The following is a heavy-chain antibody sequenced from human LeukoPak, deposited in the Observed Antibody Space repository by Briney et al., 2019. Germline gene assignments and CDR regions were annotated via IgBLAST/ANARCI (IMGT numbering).Heavy chain of an antibody. CDR2: ISSSGSTI. CDR3: ARGLGRVDLTRPHTQTTSNSANWFDP. J-gene: IGHJ5*02. D-gene: IGHD1-14*01. Sequence: GGSLRLSCAASGFTFSDYYMSWIRQAPGKGLEWVSYISSSGSTIYYADSVKGRFTISRDNAKNSLYLQMNSLRAEDTAVYYCARGLGRVDLTRPHTQTTSNSANWFDPWGQGTLVTVSS. V-gene: IGHV3-11*01. CDR1: GFTFSDYY.